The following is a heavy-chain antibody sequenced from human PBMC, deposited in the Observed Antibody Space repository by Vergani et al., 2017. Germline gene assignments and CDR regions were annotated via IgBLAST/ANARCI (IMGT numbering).Heavy chain of an antibody. D-gene: IGHD3-10*01. J-gene: IGHJ1*01. CDR2: ISSGGGDI. CDR3: TTAWGLYYLHGEYFQY. Sequence: EVHLLESGGGLVQPGGSRRLSCAGAGFTFDTYTMAYVRQAPGKGLEWVATISSGGGDIFYADSVKGRFTISRDNSKNTLFLQMHSLKDEDTAVYYCTTAWGLYYLHGEYFQYWGRGTLVSVSS. CDR1: GFTFDTYT. V-gene: IGHV3-23*01.